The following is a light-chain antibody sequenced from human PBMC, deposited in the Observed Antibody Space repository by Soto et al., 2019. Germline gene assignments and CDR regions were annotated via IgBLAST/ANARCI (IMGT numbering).Light chain of an antibody. CDR1: SSDVGGYNY. CDR3: SSYAGSNNAV. V-gene: IGLV2-8*01. CDR2: EVN. Sequence: QSALTQPPSASGSPGQSVTISCTGTSSDVGGYNYVSWYQQHPGKAPKLMIYEVNKRPSGVPDRFSGSKSGNTASLTVSGLQAEDEADYYCSSYAGSNNAVFGTGTKLTV. J-gene: IGLJ1*01.